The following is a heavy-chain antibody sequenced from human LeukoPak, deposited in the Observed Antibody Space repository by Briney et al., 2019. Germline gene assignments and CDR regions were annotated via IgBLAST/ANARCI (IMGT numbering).Heavy chain of an antibody. Sequence: PGGSLRLSCTTSGLSFDDYDLSWVRQAPGKGLEWVGFIRGKPYRGTTEYAASVEGRVTISRDDFKSIAYLQMNNLKSEDTAVYYCLYDFGTYWGQGALVTVSS. CDR1: GLSFDDYD. CDR2: IRGKPYRGTT. J-gene: IGHJ4*02. CDR3: LYDFGTY. D-gene: IGHD3-3*01. V-gene: IGHV3-49*04.